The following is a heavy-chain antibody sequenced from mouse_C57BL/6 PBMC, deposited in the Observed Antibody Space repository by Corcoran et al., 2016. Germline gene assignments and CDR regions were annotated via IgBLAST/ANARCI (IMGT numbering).Heavy chain of an antibody. CDR3: APNWDGDYFDY. Sequence: EVQLQQSGPELVKPGASVKISCKASGYTFTDYYMNWVKQSHGKSLEWIGDINPNNGGTSYNQKFKGKATLTVDKSSSTAYMELRSLTSEDSAVYYCAPNWDGDYFDYWGQGTTLTVSS. CDR2: INPNNGGT. V-gene: IGHV1-26*01. D-gene: IGHD4-1*02. J-gene: IGHJ2*01. CDR1: GYTFTDYY.